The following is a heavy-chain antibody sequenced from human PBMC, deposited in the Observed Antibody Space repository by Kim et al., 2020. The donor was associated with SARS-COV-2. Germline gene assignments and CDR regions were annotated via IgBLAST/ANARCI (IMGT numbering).Heavy chain of an antibody. V-gene: IGHV3-11*05. CDR1: GFTFSDYY. Sequence: GGSLRLSCAASGFTFSDYYMSWIRQAPGKGLEWVSYISSSSYTNYADSVKGRFTISRDNAKNSLYLQMNSLRAEDTAVYYCARVGYDYVWGSYWDYYYYYGMDVWGQGTTVTVSS. D-gene: IGHD3-16*01. CDR2: ISSSSYT. J-gene: IGHJ6*02. CDR3: ARVGYDYVWGSYWDYYYYYGMDV.